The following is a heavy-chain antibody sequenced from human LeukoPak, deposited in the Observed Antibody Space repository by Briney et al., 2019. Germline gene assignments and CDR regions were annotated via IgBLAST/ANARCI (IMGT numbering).Heavy chain of an antibody. CDR1: GGSFSGYY. CDR3: ARHRNTVGRRFDP. Sequence: SETLSLTCAVYGGSFSGYYWSWIRQPPGKGLEWIGEINHSGSTNYNPSLKSRVTISVDTSKNQFSLKLSSVTAAETAVYYCARHRNTVGRRFDPWGQGTLVTVSS. D-gene: IGHD2-15*01. CDR2: INHSGST. V-gene: IGHV4-34*01. J-gene: IGHJ5*02.